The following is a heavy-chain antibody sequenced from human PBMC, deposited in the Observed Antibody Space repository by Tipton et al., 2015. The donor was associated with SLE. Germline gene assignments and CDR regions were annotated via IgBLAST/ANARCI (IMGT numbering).Heavy chain of an antibody. V-gene: IGHV4-59*01. J-gene: IGHJ4*02. CDR3: ARGWAAGTFDY. D-gene: IGHD1-26*01. Sequence: LRLSCTVSGGSISSYYWSWIRQPPGKGLEWIGYIYYSGSTNYNPSLKSRVTISVDTSKNQFSLKLSSVTAADTAVYYCARGWAAGTFDYWGQGTLVTVSS. CDR1: GGSISSYY. CDR2: IYYSGST.